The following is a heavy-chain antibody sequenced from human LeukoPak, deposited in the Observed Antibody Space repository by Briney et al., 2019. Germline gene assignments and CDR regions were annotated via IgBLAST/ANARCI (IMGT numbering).Heavy chain of an antibody. CDR3: ARDNIAAAGYYMDV. CDR2: INPNSGGT. Sequence: ASLKFACKASGYTFTAYYMHWVRQAPGQGLEWIGWINPNSGGTNYAQKFQGRVTMTRETSISTAYMELSRLTSDDTAVYYCARDNIAAAGYYMDVWGKGTTVTVSS. CDR1: GYTFTAYY. D-gene: IGHD6-13*01. V-gene: IGHV1-2*02. J-gene: IGHJ6*03.